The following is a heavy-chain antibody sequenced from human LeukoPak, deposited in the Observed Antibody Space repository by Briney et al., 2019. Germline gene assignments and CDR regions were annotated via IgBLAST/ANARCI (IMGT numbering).Heavy chain of an antibody. D-gene: IGHD3-10*01. CDR3: ARVRGSGSAASFN. CDR1: GFTFSSYW. Sequence: GGSLRLSCAASGFTFSSYWMHWVRHAPGKGLVWVSRISSDGSTTSYADSVKGRFTISRDNAKNTLYLQMNSLRAEDTAVYYCARVRGSGSAASFNWGQGTLVTVSS. V-gene: IGHV3-74*01. CDR2: ISSDGSTT. J-gene: IGHJ4*02.